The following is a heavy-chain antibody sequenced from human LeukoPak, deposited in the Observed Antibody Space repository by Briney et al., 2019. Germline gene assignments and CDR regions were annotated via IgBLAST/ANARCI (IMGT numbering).Heavy chain of an antibody. Sequence: GSLRLSCAASGFTFSSYEMNWVRQASGKGLEWVSYISSSGSTIYYADSVKGRFTISRDNSKNTLYLQMNSLRAEDTAVYYCAREPSGWYYFDYWGQGTLVTVSS. CDR2: ISSSGSTI. V-gene: IGHV3-48*03. CDR3: AREPSGWYYFDY. CDR1: GFTFSSYE. D-gene: IGHD6-19*01. J-gene: IGHJ4*02.